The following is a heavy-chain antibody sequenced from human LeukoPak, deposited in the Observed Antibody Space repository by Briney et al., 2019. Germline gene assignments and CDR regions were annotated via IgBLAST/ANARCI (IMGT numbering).Heavy chain of an antibody. Sequence: GGSLRLSCAASGFTFSRYWMHWVRQAPGKGLVWVSRIYSDESDTNYAESVKGRLTISRDNAKNTLFLQMNSLRAEDTAVYYCASSPDSLGNFDIWGQGTMVTVSS. CDR3: ASSPDSLGNFDI. D-gene: IGHD3-16*01. CDR2: IYSDESDT. V-gene: IGHV3-74*01. J-gene: IGHJ3*02. CDR1: GFTFSRYW.